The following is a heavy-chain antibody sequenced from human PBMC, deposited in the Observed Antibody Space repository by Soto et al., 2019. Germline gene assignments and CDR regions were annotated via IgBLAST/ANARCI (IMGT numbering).Heavy chain of an antibody. D-gene: IGHD1-26*01. J-gene: IGHJ3*02. CDR2: ISYDGNNE. V-gene: IGHV3-30-3*01. CDR1: GFTFSAYT. Sequence: QVQLVESGGGVVQPGRSLRLSCAASGFTFSAYTMHWVRQPPGKGLELVAVISYDGNNERYTDPVKGRFTVSRDNSKGALYLQMNSLKSEDTAVYYCARDGYSGRSDGFDIWGQGTMVTVSS. CDR3: ARDGYSGRSDGFDI.